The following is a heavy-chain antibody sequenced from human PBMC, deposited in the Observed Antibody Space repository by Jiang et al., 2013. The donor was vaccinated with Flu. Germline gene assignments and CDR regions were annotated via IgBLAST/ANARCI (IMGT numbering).Heavy chain of an antibody. D-gene: IGHD3-3*01. CDR3: ARSGWDYDFWSGYDALDV. CDR2: INAGNGNT. Sequence: SGAEVKKPGASLKVSCKASGYTFTSYAIHWVRQAPGQRLEWMGWINAGNGNTKYPQKFQGRVTITRDTSASTDYMELSSLRSEDTAVYYCARSGWDYDFWSGYDALDVWGQGTTVTVSS. V-gene: IGHV1-3*01. J-gene: IGHJ6*02. CDR1: GYTFTSYA.